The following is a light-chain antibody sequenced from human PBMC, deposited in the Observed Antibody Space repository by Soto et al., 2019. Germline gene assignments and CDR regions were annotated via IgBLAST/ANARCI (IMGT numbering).Light chain of an antibody. Sequence: QSVLTQPASVSGSPGQSITISCTGTSSDVGAYNFVSWYQQYPGKAPKVMIYEVNNRPSGVSNRFSGSKSGNTASLTISGLQAEDEADYYCSSYTTSRTLVFGTGTKLTVL. V-gene: IGLV2-14*01. CDR2: EVN. CDR1: SSDVGAYNF. CDR3: SSYTTSRTLV. J-gene: IGLJ1*01.